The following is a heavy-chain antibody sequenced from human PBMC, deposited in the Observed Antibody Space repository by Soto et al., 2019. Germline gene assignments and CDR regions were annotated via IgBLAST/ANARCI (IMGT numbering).Heavy chain of an antibody. CDR2: ISGSGGST. D-gene: IGHD3-9*01. CDR1: GETVKSYA. Sequence: HWGCTELGCASSGETVKSYAVAWFRKTTGKGLEWVSAISGSGGSTYYADSVKGRFTISRDNSKNTLYLQMNSLRAEDTAVYYCARGRYDILTRLPNNNWFDPWGQGTLVTVSS. V-gene: IGHV3-23*01. CDR3: ARGRYDILTRLPNNNWFDP. J-gene: IGHJ5*02.